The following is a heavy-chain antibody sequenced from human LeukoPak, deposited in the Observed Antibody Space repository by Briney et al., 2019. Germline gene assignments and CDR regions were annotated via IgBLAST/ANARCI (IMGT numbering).Heavy chain of an antibody. D-gene: IGHD3-10*01. Sequence: GGSLRLSCAASGFTFSNYGMHWVRQAPGKGLEWVGRIKSKTDGGTTDYAAPVKGRFTISRDDSKNTLYLQMNSLKTEDTAVYYCTTGTWFGELFRDYWGQGTLVTVSS. CDR2: IKSKTDGGTT. J-gene: IGHJ4*02. CDR1: GFTFSNYG. V-gene: IGHV3-15*01. CDR3: TTGTWFGELFRDY.